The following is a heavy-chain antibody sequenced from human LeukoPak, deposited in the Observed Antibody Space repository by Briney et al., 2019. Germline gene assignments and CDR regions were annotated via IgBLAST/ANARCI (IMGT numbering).Heavy chain of an antibody. Sequence: GGPLRLSCATSGFTFNNYGMNWVRQAPGEGLEWVSYIGHSSGTIYYADSVKGRFTISRDNAKNSLYLQMNSLRAEDTAIYYCANTYCDTISCCRSLDYWGQGTLVTVS. CDR1: GFTFNNYG. D-gene: IGHD2-2*01. CDR2: IGHSSGTI. CDR3: ANTYCDTISCCRSLDY. J-gene: IGHJ4*02. V-gene: IGHV3-48*04.